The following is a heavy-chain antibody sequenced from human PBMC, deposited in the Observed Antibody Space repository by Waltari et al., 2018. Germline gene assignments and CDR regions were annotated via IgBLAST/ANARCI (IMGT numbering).Heavy chain of an antibody. CDR1: GGSFSGYY. CDR2: INHSGST. Sequence: QVQLQQWGAGLLKPSETLSLTCAVYGGSFSGYYWSWIHQPPGKGLEWIGEINHSGSTNYNPSLKSRFTISVDTSKNQFSLKLSSVTAADTAVYYCARDRKDYYYGMDVWGQGTTVTVSS. V-gene: IGHV4-34*01. CDR3: ARDRKDYYYGMDV. J-gene: IGHJ6*02.